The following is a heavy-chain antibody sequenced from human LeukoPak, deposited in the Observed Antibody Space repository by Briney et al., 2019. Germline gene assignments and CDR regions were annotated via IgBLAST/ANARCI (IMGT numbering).Heavy chain of an antibody. J-gene: IGHJ6*03. V-gene: IGHV3-7*01. Sequence: GGSLRLSCAASGFTFTSYWMTWVRQAPGKGLEWVANINKDGSEKNYVDSVKGRFTTSRDNAKNSLYLQMNSLRAEDTAVYYCARVPEINYYMDVWGKGTTVTVSS. CDR3: ARVPEINYYMDV. CDR2: INKDGSEK. CDR1: GFTFTSYW. D-gene: IGHD1-14*01.